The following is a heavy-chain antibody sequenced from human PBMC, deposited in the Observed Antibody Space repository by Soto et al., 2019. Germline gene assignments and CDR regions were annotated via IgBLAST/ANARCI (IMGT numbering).Heavy chain of an antibody. V-gene: IGHV3-30-3*01. J-gene: IGHJ4*02. D-gene: IGHD2-15*01. CDR1: GFTFSSYA. Sequence: PGGSLRLSCAASGFTFSSYAMHWVRQAPGKGLEWVAVISYDGSNKYYADSVKGRFTISRDNSKKTLYLQMNSLRAEDTAVYYCARFEENCSGGSCYDGFDYWGQGTLVTV. CDR2: ISYDGSNK. CDR3: ARFEENCSGGSCYDGFDY.